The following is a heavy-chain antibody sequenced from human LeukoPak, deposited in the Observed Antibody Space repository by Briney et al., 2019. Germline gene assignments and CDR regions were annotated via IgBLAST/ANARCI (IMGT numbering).Heavy chain of an antibody. Sequence: SVKVSCKASGFTFSNSAMQWVRQARGQRLEWIGWIVVGSGNTNYAPKFQERVTLTRDMSTSTAYMELNSLRFDDTAVYYCAADNTQVVHWGQGTLVTVSS. J-gene: IGHJ4*02. V-gene: IGHV1-58*02. CDR3: AADNTQVVH. CDR1: GFTFSNSA. CDR2: IVVGSGNT. D-gene: IGHD3-22*01.